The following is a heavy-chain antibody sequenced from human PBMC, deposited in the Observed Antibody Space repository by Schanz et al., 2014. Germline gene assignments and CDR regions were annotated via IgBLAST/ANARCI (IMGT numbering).Heavy chain of an antibody. CDR1: GFTLSNYA. CDR3: ARKMKLGVYGGKGHDSLDI. CDR2: INSVGSNT. J-gene: IGHJ3*02. V-gene: IGHV3-74*02. D-gene: IGHD4-17*01. Sequence: EMQLLESGGGLAQPGGSLRLSCAASGFTLSNYAMSWVRQAPGKGLVWVARINSVGSNTDYADSVTGRFTISRDNAKNTLYLQMNTLRAEDTAVYYCARKMKLGVYGGKGHDSLDIWGQGTMDAVSS.